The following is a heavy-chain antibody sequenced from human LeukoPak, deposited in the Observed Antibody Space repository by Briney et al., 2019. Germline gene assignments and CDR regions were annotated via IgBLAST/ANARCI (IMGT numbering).Heavy chain of an antibody. CDR2: ISTYNYNT. D-gene: IGHD5-18*01. J-gene: IGHJ4*02. V-gene: IGHV1-18*01. CDR3: ARQVDTSMALPDY. CDR1: GYTFTSYG. Sequence: ASVRVSCTTSGYTFTSYGVSWVRQAPGQRLEWMGWISTYNYNTNYAQKFRGRVTLTKDTSTSTVHMELRSLRFDDTAIYYCARQVDTSMALPDYWGQGTLVTVSS.